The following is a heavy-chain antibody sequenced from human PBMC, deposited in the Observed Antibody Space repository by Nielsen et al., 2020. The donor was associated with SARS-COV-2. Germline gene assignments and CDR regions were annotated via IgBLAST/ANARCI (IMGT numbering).Heavy chain of an antibody. J-gene: IGHJ4*02. Sequence: WVRQAPGQGLEWMGIINPSGGSTSYAQKFQGRVTMTRDTSTSTVYMELSSLRSEDTAVYYCARDQISRDGYTPNSYYFDYWGQGTLVTVSS. CDR3: ARDQISRDGYTPNSYYFDY. V-gene: IGHV1-46*01. CDR2: INPSGGST. D-gene: IGHD5-24*01.